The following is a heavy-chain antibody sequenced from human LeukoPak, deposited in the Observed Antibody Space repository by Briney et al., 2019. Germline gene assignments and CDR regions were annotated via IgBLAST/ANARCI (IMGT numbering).Heavy chain of an antibody. D-gene: IGHD6-13*01. J-gene: IGHJ4*02. Sequence: GGSLRLSCAASGFTVSSNYMSWVRQAPGKGLEWVSVIYSGGSTYYADSVKGRFTISRDISKNTLYLQMNSLRAEDTAVYYCARVLQLAPSYIDYWGQGTLVTVSS. CDR1: GFTVSSNY. CDR2: IYSGGST. CDR3: ARVLQLAPSYIDY. V-gene: IGHV3-66*01.